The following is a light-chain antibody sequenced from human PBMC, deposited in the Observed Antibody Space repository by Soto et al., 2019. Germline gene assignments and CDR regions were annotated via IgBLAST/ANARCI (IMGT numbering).Light chain of an antibody. Sequence: EIVMTQSPPPLSVSPGERATLSCRASQSVSSTLAWYQQKPGQAPRLLIYGASTRATGIPARFSGSGSGTEFTLTISSLQSEGFAVYYCQQYNNWPRTFGQGTKVDI. CDR2: GAS. V-gene: IGKV3-15*01. CDR3: QQYNNWPRT. J-gene: IGKJ1*01. CDR1: QSVSST.